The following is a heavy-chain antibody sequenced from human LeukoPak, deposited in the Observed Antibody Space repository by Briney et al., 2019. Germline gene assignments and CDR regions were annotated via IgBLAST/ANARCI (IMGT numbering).Heavy chain of an antibody. CDR1: GCTFSSYW. V-gene: IGHV3-7*01. J-gene: IGHJ5*02. CDR2: IKQDGSEK. Sequence: GGSLRLSCAASGCTFSSYWMSWVRQAPGKGLEWVANIKQDGSEKYYVASVKGRFTISRDHAKNSLYLQMNSLRAEDTAVYYCARERWELMSFWFDPWGQGTLVTVPS. CDR3: ARERWELMSFWFDP. D-gene: IGHD1-26*01.